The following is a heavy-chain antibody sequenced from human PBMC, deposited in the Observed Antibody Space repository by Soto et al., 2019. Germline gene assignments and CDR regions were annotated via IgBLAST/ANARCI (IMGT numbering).Heavy chain of an antibody. CDR1: GGSFSGYY. D-gene: IGHD2-15*01. CDR2: INHSGST. CDR3: AAVVAAIGWFDP. J-gene: IGHJ5*02. V-gene: IGHV4-34*01. Sequence: PSDTLSLTCAVYGGSFSGYYWSWIRQPPGKGLEWIGEINHSGSTNYKSSLKSRVTISVDTSKNQFSLKLSSVTAADTAVYYCAAVVAAIGWFDPWGQGTLVTVSP.